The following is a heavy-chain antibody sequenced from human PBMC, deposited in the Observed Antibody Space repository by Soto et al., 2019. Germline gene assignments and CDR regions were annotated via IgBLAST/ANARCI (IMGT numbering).Heavy chain of an antibody. V-gene: IGHV3-30*18. J-gene: IGHJ3*02. Sequence: QVQLVESGGGVVQPGRSLRLSCAASGFTFSSYGMHWVRQAPGKGLEWVAVISYDGSNKYYADSVKGRFTISRDNSKNTLYLQMNSLRAEDTAVYYCAKDLSPYYDSYMTDDAFDIWGQGTMVTVSS. CDR1: GFTFSSYG. CDR2: ISYDGSNK. D-gene: IGHD3-22*01. CDR3: AKDLSPYYDSYMTDDAFDI.